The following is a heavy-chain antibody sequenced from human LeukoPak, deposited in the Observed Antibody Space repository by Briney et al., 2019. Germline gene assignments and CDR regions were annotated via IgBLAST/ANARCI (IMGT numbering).Heavy chain of an antibody. V-gene: IGHV3-30-3*01. D-gene: IGHD2-15*01. CDR1: GFTFSNYA. J-gene: IGHJ4*02. Sequence: GGSLRLSCAASGFTFSNYAMHWVRQAPGKGLEWVAVISYDGSNKYYADSVKGRFTISRDNSKNTLYLQMNSLRAEDTAVYYRSREALVLTPRRYYFDYWGQGTLVTVSS. CDR3: SREALVLTPRRYYFDY. CDR2: ISYDGSNK.